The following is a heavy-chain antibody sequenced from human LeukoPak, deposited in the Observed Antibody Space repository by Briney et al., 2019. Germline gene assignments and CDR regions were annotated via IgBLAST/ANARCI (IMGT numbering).Heavy chain of an antibody. Sequence: ASVKVSCKASGYTFVGYYMHWLRQAPGQGLEWMGCVNPDSGGTDYAQKFQGRVTMTRDTSISIAYMELSRLTSDDTAVYFCARDKAVAGFSYYGMDVWGQGTTVTVSS. CDR1: GYTFVGYY. CDR2: VNPDSGGT. CDR3: ARDKAVAGFSYYGMDV. V-gene: IGHV1-2*02. J-gene: IGHJ6*02. D-gene: IGHD6-19*01.